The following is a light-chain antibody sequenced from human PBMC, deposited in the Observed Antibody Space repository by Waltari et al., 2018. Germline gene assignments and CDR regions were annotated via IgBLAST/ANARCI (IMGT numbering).Light chain of an antibody. CDR3: SQTSQFPLT. Sequence: EIVMTQTPLSLPVTLGQPASISCRSSQSLVHIDGNTYLNWLHQRPGQPPSLLLYEISKRGSGVPDRVSGSGAGTDFTLEITRVEPDDVGIYYCSQTSQFPLTFGQGTRVEIK. CDR1: QSLVHIDGNTY. V-gene: IGKV2-24*01. CDR2: EIS. J-gene: IGKJ1*01.